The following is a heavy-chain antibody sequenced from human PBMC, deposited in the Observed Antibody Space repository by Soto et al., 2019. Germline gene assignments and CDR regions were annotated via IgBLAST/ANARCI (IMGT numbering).Heavy chain of an antibody. Sequence: SLRLSCAASGFSFDDYAMHWVWQAPGKGLEWVSGISWNSGSIGYADSVRGRFTISRDNAKNSLYLRMNSLRADDTALYYCAKDSGAGNSYTSSSFDYWGQGTLVTVSS. V-gene: IGHV3-9*01. D-gene: IGHD6-6*01. CDR1: GFSFDDYA. CDR3: AKDSGAGNSYTSSSFDY. CDR2: ISWNSGSI. J-gene: IGHJ4*02.